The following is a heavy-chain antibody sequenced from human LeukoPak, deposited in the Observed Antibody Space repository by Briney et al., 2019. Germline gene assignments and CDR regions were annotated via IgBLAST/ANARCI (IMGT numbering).Heavy chain of an antibody. J-gene: IGHJ4*02. CDR2: IYYSGST. CDR1: GGSISSYY. V-gene: IGHV4-59*08. Sequence: PSETLSLTCTVSGGSISSYYWSWVRQPPGKGLEWIGYIYYSGSTNYNPSLKSRVTISVDTSKNQFSLKLSSVTAADTAVYYCAGHHPRNTVDFWGQGTLVTVSS. D-gene: IGHD2/OR15-2a*01. CDR3: AGHHPRNTVDF.